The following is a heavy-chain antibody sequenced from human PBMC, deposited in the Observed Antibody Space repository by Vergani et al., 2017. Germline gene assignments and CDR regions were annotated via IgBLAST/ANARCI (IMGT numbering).Heavy chain of an antibody. CDR2: INHSGST. V-gene: IGHV4-34*01. Sequence: QVQLQQWGAGLLKPSETLSLTCAVYGGSFSGYYWSWIRQPPGKGLEWIGEINHSGSTNYNPSLKSGVTISVDTSKNQFSLKLSSVTAADTAVYYCARAPFFTMVRGIGRNYFDYWGQGTLVTVSS. CDR3: ARAPFFTMVRGIGRNYFDY. D-gene: IGHD3-10*01. CDR1: GGSFSGYY. J-gene: IGHJ4*02.